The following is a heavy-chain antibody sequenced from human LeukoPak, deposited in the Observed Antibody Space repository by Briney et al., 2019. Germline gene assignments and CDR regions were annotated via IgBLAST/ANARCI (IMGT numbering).Heavy chain of an antibody. CDR1: GYTFTSNY. D-gene: IGHD1-14*01. V-gene: IGHV1-46*01. CDR3: ARDSGHRP. Sequence: GASVKVSCKASGYTFTSNYIHWVRQAPGQGLEWMGMIYPRDGSTSYAQKFQGRVTITADESTSTAHMELSSLRSEDTAVYYCARDSGHRPWGQGTLVTVSS. J-gene: IGHJ5*02. CDR2: IYPRDGST.